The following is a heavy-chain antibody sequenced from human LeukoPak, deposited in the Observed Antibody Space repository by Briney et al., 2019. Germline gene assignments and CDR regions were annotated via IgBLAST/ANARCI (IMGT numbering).Heavy chain of an antibody. CDR3: ARSPSTKVHYYYGMDV. V-gene: IGHV4-4*07. J-gene: IGHJ6*02. D-gene: IGHD5/OR15-5a*01. CDR2: IYTSGST. CDR1: GGSISSHY. Sequence: ASQTLSLTCTVSGGSISSHYWSWIRQPAGKGLEWIGRIYTSGSTNYNPSLKSRVTMSVDTSKNQFSLKLSSVTAADTAVYYCARSPSTKVHYYYGMDVWGQGTTVTVSS.